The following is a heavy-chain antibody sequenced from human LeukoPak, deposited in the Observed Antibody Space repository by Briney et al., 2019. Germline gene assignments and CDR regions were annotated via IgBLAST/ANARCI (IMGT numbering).Heavy chain of an antibody. D-gene: IGHD4-17*01. J-gene: IGHJ5*02. CDR1: GGSISSYY. V-gene: IGHV4-59*12. CDR3: ARAEGTVTWWFDP. CDR2: IYHSGST. Sequence: SETLSLTCTVSGGSISSYYWSWIRQPPGKGLEWIGYIYHSGSTYYNPSLKSRVTISVDRSKNQFSLKLSSVTAADTAVYYYARAEGTVTWWFDPWGQGTLVTVSS.